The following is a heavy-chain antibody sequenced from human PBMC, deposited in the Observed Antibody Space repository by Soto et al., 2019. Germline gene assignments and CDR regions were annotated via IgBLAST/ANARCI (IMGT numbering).Heavy chain of an antibody. J-gene: IGHJ5*02. CDR1: GGTFSSYA. CDR2: IIPIFGTA. Sequence: GASVKVSCKASGGTFSSYAISWVRQAPGQGLEWMGGIIPIFGTANYAQKFQGRVMITADESTSTAYMELSSLRSEDTAVYYCASSGLRDGYNFDWFDPWGQGTLVTVSS. V-gene: IGHV1-69*13. CDR3: ASSGLRDGYNFDWFDP. D-gene: IGHD5-12*01.